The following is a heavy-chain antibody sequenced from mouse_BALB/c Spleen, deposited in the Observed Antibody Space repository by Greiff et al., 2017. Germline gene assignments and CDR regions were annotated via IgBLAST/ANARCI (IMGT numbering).Heavy chain of an antibody. Sequence: EVQLVESGGGLVKPGGSLKLSCAASGFAFSSYDMSWVRQTPEKRLEWVAYISSGGGSTYYPDTVKGRFTISRDNAKNTLYLQMSSLKSEDTAMYYCARLSIYDGYYVDYWGQGTTLTVSS. D-gene: IGHD2-3*01. CDR1: GFAFSSYD. V-gene: IGHV5-12-1*01. J-gene: IGHJ2*01. CDR2: ISSGGGST. CDR3: ARLSIYDGYYVDY.